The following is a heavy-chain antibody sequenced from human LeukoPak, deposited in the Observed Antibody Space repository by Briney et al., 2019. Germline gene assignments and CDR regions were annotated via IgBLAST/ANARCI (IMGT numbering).Heavy chain of an antibody. Sequence: MPSETLSLTCTVSGGSISSYYWSWIRQPPGKGLEWIGSIYYSGSTYYNPSLKSRVTISVDTSKNQFSLKLTSVTAADTAVYYCARHSSMTTVTFDYWGQGVLVTVSS. J-gene: IGHJ4*02. CDR3: ARHSSMTTVTFDY. V-gene: IGHV4-59*05. CDR2: IYYSGST. D-gene: IGHD4-17*01. CDR1: GGSISSYY.